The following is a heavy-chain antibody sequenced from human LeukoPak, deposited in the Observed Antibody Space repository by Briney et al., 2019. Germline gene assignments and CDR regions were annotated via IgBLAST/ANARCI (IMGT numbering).Heavy chain of an antibody. D-gene: IGHD3-22*01. V-gene: IGHV3-30*04. CDR2: ISYDGSNK. CDR3: ARDQTYYYDSNGYLFGY. Sequence: GGSLRLSCAASGFTFSSYAMHWVRQAPGKGLEWVAVISYDGSNKYYADSVKGRFTISRDNSKNTLYLQMNSLRAEDTAVYYCARDQTYYYDSNGYLFGYWGQGTLVTVSS. J-gene: IGHJ4*02. CDR1: GFTFSSYA.